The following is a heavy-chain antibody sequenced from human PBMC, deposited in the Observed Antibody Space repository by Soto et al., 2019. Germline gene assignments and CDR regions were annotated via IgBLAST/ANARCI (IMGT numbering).Heavy chain of an antibody. D-gene: IGHD2-2*01. V-gene: IGHV1-8*01. CDR2: MNPNSGNT. CDR3: ARSPIVVVPAAMRSNWFDP. Sequence: ASVKVSCKASGYTFTSYDINWVRQATGQGLEWMGWMNPNSGNTGYAQKFQGRVTMTRNTSIRTAYMELSSLRSEDTAVYYCARSPIVVVPAAMRSNWFDPWGQGTLVTVSS. J-gene: IGHJ5*02. CDR1: GYTFTSYD.